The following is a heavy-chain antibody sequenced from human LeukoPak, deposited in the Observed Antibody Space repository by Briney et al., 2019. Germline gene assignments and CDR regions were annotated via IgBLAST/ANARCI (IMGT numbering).Heavy chain of an antibody. CDR1: GYTFTSYD. J-gene: IGHJ4*02. CDR3: ARSGRGTYYYFDL. CDR2: ISGYNGNT. Sequence: ASVKVSCKASGYTFTSYDISWVRQAPGQGLEWMGWISGYNGNTNYAQKFLGRVSMTADTATSTAYMELRSLTSDDTAMYYCARSGRGTYYYFDLWGQGTLVTVSS. D-gene: IGHD5-12*01. V-gene: IGHV1-18*01.